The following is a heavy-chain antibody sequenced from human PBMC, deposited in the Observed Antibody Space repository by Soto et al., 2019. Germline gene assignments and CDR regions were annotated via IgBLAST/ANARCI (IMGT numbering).Heavy chain of an antibody. CDR2: VSYDGANT. D-gene: IGHD2-2*01. Sequence: QGQLVESGGGVVQPGRSLRLSCAASGFTFSSYGMHWVRQAPGKGLEWVAVVSYDGANTYYIDSVKDRFTVSRDNSKNTVFLQMNSLRADDTAVYYCAKSKSGVGPYQLLSFFDYWGQGALVTVSS. J-gene: IGHJ4*02. V-gene: IGHV3-30*18. CDR3: AKSKSGVGPYQLLSFFDY. CDR1: GFTFSSYG.